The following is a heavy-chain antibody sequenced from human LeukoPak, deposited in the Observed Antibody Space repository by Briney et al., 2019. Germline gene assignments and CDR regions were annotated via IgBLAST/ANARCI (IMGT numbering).Heavy chain of an antibody. CDR2: IIPIFGTA. D-gene: IGHD5-24*01. CDR1: GFTFSSYA. CDR3: ARVADGYNYPFYFDY. J-gene: IGHJ4*02. Sequence: GGSLRLSCAASGFTFSSYAISWVRQAPGQGLEWMGGIIPIFGTANYAQKFQGRVTITADESTGTAYMELSSLRSEDTAVYYCARVADGYNYPFYFDYWGQGTLVTVSS. V-gene: IGHV1-69*01.